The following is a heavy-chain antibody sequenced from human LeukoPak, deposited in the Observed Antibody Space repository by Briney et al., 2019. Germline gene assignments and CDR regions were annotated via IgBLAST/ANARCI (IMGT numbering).Heavy chain of an antibody. CDR1: GFTFSSYG. CDR3: ARAEGQWLVPIDY. J-gene: IGHJ4*02. Sequence: GGSLRLSCAASGFTFSSYGMHWVRQAPGKGLEWVAFIRYDGSAKYYTDSVKGRFTISRDNSKNTLYLQLNSLRPEDAAVYYCARAEGQWLVPIDYWGQGTLVTVSS. D-gene: IGHD6-19*01. V-gene: IGHV3-30*02. CDR2: IRYDGSAK.